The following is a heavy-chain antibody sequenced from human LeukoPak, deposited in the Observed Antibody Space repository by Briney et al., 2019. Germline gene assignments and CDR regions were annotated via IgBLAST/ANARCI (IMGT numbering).Heavy chain of an antibody. CDR3: ARSEITMVRGGTIDY. J-gene: IGHJ4*02. Sequence: ASVKVSCKASGYTFTSYGISWVRQAPGQGLEWMGWINPNSGGTNYAQKFQGRVTMTRDTSISTAYMELSRLRSDDTAVYYCARSEITMVRGGTIDYWGQGTLVTVSS. D-gene: IGHD3-10*01. CDR1: GYTFTSYG. V-gene: IGHV1-2*02. CDR2: INPNSGGT.